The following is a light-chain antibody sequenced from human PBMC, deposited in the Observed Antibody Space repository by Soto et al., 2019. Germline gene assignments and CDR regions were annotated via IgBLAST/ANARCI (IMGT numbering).Light chain of an antibody. Sequence: QSALTQPPSVSGAPGQRVTISCTGSSSNIGAGYDVHWYQQLPGTAPKLLIYGNSNRPSGVPDRFSGSKSGTSASLAITGLQAEDEADYYCQSYDSSPRALFGGGTKVTVL. CDR3: QSYDSSPRAL. J-gene: IGLJ3*02. V-gene: IGLV1-40*01. CDR1: SSNIGAGYD. CDR2: GNS.